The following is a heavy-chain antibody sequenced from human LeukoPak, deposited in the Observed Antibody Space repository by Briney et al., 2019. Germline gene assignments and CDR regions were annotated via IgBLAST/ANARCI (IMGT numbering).Heavy chain of an antibody. J-gene: IGHJ6*03. CDR1: GFTYSSYS. V-gene: IGHV3-21*01. Sequence: GGSLRLSCAASGFTYSSYSMNWVRQAPGKGLEWVSSISSSSSYIYYADSVKGRFTISRDNAKNSLYLQMNSLRAEDTAVYYCASAPSYYDFWSGGYYMDVWGKGTTVTVSS. D-gene: IGHD3-3*01. CDR2: ISSSSSYI. CDR3: ASAPSYYDFWSGGYYMDV.